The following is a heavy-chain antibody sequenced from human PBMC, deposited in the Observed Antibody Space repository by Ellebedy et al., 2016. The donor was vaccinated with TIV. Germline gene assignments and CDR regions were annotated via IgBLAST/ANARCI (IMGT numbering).Heavy chain of an antibody. D-gene: IGHD5-18*01. CDR1: GGSISSGGYY. CDR2: IYYSGST. Sequence: SETLSLTXTVSGGSISSGGYYWSWIRQHPGKGLEWIGYIYYSGSTYYNPSLKSRVTISVDTSKNQFSLKLSSVTAADTAVYYCARDKGRGYSYGYLYYYYGMDVWGQGTTVTVSS. CDR3: ARDKGRGYSYGYLYYYYGMDV. J-gene: IGHJ6*02. V-gene: IGHV4-31*03.